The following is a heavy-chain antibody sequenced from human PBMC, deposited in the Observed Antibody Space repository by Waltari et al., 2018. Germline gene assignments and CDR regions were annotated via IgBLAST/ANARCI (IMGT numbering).Heavy chain of an antibody. J-gene: IGHJ3*02. CDR1: GGSISSGGYY. Sequence: QVQLQESGPGLVKPSQTLSLTCTVSGGSISSGGYYWSWIRQHPGKGLEWIGYIYYSGSTYYHPSLKSRVTISVDTSKNQFSLKLSSVTAADTAVYYCARSDTAMVTGAFDIWGQGTMVTVSS. V-gene: IGHV4-31*03. D-gene: IGHD5-18*01. CDR2: IYYSGST. CDR3: ARSDTAMVTGAFDI.